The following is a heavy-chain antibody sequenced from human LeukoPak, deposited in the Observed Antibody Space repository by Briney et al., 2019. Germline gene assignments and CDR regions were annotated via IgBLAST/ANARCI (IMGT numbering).Heavy chain of an antibody. J-gene: IGHJ4*02. Sequence: QSGGSLRLSCAVSGYSFSSHGMHWVRQTPGKGLEWVAAIWYDGSQKYYADTVRSRFTVSRDNSKNTLYLQMDSLRAEDTAVYYCARLYGANVGYLDYWGQGTLVTVSS. CDR1: GYSFSSHG. CDR3: ARLYGANVGYLDY. V-gene: IGHV3-33*03. CDR2: IWYDGSQK. D-gene: IGHD4-23*01.